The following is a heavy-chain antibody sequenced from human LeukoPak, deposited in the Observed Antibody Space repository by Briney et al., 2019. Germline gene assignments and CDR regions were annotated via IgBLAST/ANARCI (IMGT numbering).Heavy chain of an antibody. D-gene: IGHD2-2*01. CDR3: ARGSYQSYYYYMDV. Sequence: ASVKVSCKASGYTFTSYGISWVRQAPGQGLEWMGWINTNTGNPTYAQGFTGRFVFSLDTSVSTAYLQISSLKAEDTAVYYCARGSYQSYYYYMDVWGKGTTVTVSS. J-gene: IGHJ6*03. V-gene: IGHV7-4-1*02. CDR2: INTNTGNP. CDR1: GYTFTSYG.